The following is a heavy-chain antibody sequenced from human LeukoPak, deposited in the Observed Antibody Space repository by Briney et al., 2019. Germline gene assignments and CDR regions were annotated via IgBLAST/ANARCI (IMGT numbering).Heavy chain of an antibody. CDR3: ARSEINDYNRY. CDR2: INPNSGGT. V-gene: IGHV1-2*02. J-gene: IGHJ4*02. CDR1: GYTFTGYY. Sequence: ASVKVSCKASGYTFTGYYMHWVRQAPGQGLEWMGWINPNSGGTNYAQKFQGRVTMSVDTSRNQFSLNMRHVTAADTAVYYCARSEINDYNRYWGQGITVIVSS. D-gene: IGHD3-10*01.